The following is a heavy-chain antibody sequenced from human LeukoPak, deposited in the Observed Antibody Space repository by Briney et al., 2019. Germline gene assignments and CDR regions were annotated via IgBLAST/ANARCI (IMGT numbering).Heavy chain of an antibody. CDR2: INHSGST. Sequence: KASETLSLTCAVYGGSFSGYYWSWIRQPPGKGLEWIGEINHSGSTNYNPSLKSRVTISVDTSKNQFSLKLSSVTAADTAVYYCARVYSGPPRGVWYFDYWGQGTLVTVSS. J-gene: IGHJ4*02. V-gene: IGHV4-34*01. D-gene: IGHD5-12*01. CDR3: ARVYSGPPRGVWYFDY. CDR1: GGSFSGYY.